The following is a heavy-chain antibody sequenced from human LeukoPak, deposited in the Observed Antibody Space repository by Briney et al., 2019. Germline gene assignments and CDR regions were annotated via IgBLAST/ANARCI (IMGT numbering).Heavy chain of an antibody. D-gene: IGHD6-19*01. CDR1: GGSISSDNYY. CDR2: IYYSGTT. CDR3: ARDLGGGWNFDY. J-gene: IGHJ4*02. V-gene: IGHV4-31*03. Sequence: SETLSLTCTVSGGSISSDNYYWSWIRQHPGKGLEWIGYIYYSGTTNYNPSLKSRVTISVDRSKNQFSLKLSSVTAADTAVYYCARDLGGGWNFDYWGQGTLVTVSS.